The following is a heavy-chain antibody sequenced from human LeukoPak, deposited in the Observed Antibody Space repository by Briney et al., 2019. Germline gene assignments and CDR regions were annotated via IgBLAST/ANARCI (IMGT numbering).Heavy chain of an antibody. CDR3: ARAPSGYFDY. D-gene: IGHD1-26*01. J-gene: IGHJ4*02. Sequence: PGGSLRLSCAASGFTFSTYWMHWVRQGPGKGLVWVSRINTDGSSTSYADSVKGRFTISRDNAENTLYLQMNSLRAEDTAVYYCARAPSGYFDYRGQGPLVTVSS. CDR1: GFTFSTYW. CDR2: INTDGSST. V-gene: IGHV3-74*01.